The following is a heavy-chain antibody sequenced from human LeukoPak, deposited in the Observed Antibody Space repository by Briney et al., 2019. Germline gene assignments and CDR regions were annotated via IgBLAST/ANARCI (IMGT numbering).Heavy chain of an antibody. Sequence: GGSLRLSCAASGFTFDDYGMSWVRQAPGKGLEWVSGINWNGGSTGYADSVKGRFTISRDNAKNSLYLQMNSLRAEDTAVYYCARGGATTIPFDYWGQGTLVTVSS. CDR1: GFTFDDYG. V-gene: IGHV3-20*04. CDR2: INWNGGST. J-gene: IGHJ4*02. D-gene: IGHD1-26*01. CDR3: ARGGATTIPFDY.